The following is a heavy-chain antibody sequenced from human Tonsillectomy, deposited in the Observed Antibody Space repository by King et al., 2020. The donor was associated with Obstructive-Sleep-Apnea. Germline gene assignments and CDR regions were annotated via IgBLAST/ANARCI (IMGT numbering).Heavy chain of an antibody. D-gene: IGHD2-15*01. Sequence: VQLQESGPGLVKPSETLSLTCTVSDYSISSGYYWGWIRQPPGKGLEWIGSIYHSGSTYYNPSLMSRVTISVYTSKNLFSLKLSSVTAADTAVYYCARDPMIFCSGGSCYGGYFDYWGQGTLVTVSS. CDR1: DYSISSGYY. V-gene: IGHV4-38-2*02. CDR3: ARDPMIFCSGGSCYGGYFDY. CDR2: IYHSGST. J-gene: IGHJ4*02.